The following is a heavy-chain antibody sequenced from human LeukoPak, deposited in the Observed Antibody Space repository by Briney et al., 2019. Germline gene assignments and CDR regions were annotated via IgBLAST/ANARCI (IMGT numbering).Heavy chain of an antibody. CDR3: ASSTTTTVTTFFDY. CDR2: INSYNGKT. J-gene: IGHJ4*02. Sequence: ASVKVSCKASGYTFTSYGISWVRQAPGQGLEWMGWINSYNGKTNYAQKLQDRVTMTTDPSTRTVYMELRSLRSDDTAVYYCASSTTTTVTTFFDYWGQGTLVTVSS. CDR1: GYTFTSYG. V-gene: IGHV1-18*01. D-gene: IGHD4-17*01.